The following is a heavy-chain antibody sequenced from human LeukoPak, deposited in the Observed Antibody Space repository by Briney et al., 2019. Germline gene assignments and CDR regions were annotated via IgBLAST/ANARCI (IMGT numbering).Heavy chain of an antibody. J-gene: IGHJ4*02. Sequence: GGSLRLSCAASGFTFSNSGMSWVRQAPGKGLEWVSTISGSAINTYYADSVKGRSTISRDNSKNTLYLQMNSLRAEDTAVYYCARVTLTGYYAFDYWGQGTLVTVSS. CDR1: GFTFSNSG. D-gene: IGHD3-9*01. CDR3: ARVTLTGYYAFDY. CDR2: ISGSAINT. V-gene: IGHV3-23*01.